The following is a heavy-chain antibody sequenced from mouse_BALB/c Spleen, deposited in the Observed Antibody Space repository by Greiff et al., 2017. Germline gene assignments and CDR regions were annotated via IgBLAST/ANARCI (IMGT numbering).Heavy chain of an antibody. J-gene: IGHJ2*01. CDR1: GFAFSSYD. CDR3: ARPSSVPYFDY. CDR2: ISSGGGST. D-gene: IGHD3-1*01. V-gene: IGHV5-12-1*01. Sequence: EVKLMESGGGLVKPGGSLKLSCAASGFAFSSYDMSWVRQTPGKRLEWVAYISSGGGSTYYPDTVKGRFTISRDNAKNTLYLQMSSLKSEDTAMYYCARPSSVPYFDYGGQGTTLTVSS.